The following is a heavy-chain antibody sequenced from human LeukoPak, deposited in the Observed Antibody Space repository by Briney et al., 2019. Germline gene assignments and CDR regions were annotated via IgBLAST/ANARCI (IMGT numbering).Heavy chain of an antibody. V-gene: IGHV1-18*01. D-gene: IGHD3-10*01. CDR1: GYTFTSYG. CDR3: ATEISPGLMVRGVY. J-gene: IGHJ4*02. CDR2: ISAYNGNT. Sequence: GASMKVSCKASGYTFTSYGISWVRQAPGQGLEWMGWISAYNGNTNYAQKLQGRVTMTTDTSTSTAYMELRSLRSEDTAVYYCATEISPGLMVRGVYWGQGTLVTVSS.